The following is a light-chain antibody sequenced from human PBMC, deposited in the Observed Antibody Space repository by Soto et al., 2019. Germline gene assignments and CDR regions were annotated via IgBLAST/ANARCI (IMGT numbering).Light chain of an antibody. J-gene: IGKJ1*01. CDR2: DAS. Sequence: EIVLTQSPATLSLSPGERATLSCRASQSVSSYLAWYQQKPGQAPRLLIYDASNRATGIPARFSGSGSGTDFTLTISSLEPEDFAFYYGQQSRAFGQGTKVEIK. CDR1: QSVSSY. CDR3: QQSRA. V-gene: IGKV3-11*01.